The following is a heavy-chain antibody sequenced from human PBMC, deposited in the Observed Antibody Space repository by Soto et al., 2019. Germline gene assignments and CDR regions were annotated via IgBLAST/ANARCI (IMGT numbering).Heavy chain of an antibody. CDR1: VLTVTSSV. D-gene: IGHD2-8*01. V-gene: IGHV3-66*01. CDR2: VHNGGDT. CDR3: ASRPPGYCTANSCPFDY. J-gene: IGHJ4*02. Sequence: EVQMLESGGVLVQPGGSQRLSCAVSVLTVTSSVMSCVRQAPGKGLEWVSAVHNGGDTYYADSVKGRFTISTDNFRNTRYLQMNSMRAEDTSVYYCASRPPGYCTANSCPFDYWGRGTLVTV.